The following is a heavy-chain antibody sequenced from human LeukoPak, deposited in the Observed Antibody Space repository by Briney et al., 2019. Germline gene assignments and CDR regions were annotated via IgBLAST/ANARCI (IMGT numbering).Heavy chain of an antibody. V-gene: IGHV3-53*01. CDR2: IYSGDST. CDR1: GITVSSNY. D-gene: IGHD3-10*01. CDR3: ARYYDAFDI. J-gene: IGHJ3*02. Sequence: PGGSLRLSCAASGITVSSNYMSWVRQAPGKGLEWVSTIYSGDSTYYADSVKGRFTISRDNSKNTLYLQMNSLRAEDTAVYYCARYYDAFDIWGQGTMVTVSS.